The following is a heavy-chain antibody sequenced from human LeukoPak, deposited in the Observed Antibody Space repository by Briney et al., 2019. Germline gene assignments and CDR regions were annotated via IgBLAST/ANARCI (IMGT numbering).Heavy chain of an antibody. V-gene: IGHV4-59*12. D-gene: IGHD6-19*01. J-gene: IGHJ3*02. CDR2: IYYSGST. Sequence: SETLSLTCTVSGGSISSYYWSWIRQPPWKGLEWIGYIYYSGSTNYNPSLKSRVTISVDTSKNQFSLKLSSVTAADTAVYYCAREKQWHDAFDIWGQGTMVTVSS. CDR1: GGSISSYY. CDR3: AREKQWHDAFDI.